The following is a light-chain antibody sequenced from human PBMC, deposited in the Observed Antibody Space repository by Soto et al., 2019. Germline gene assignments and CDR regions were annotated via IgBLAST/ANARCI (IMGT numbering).Light chain of an antibody. Sequence: AIRMTQSPSSLSASTGDRVTITWRASQGISSYLAWYQQKPGKAPKLLIYAASTLQSGVPSRLSGSGSGTDFTLTISCLQSEDFATYYCQQYYSYPRTFGQGT. V-gene: IGKV1-8*01. CDR1: QGISSY. CDR2: AAS. CDR3: QQYYSYPRT. J-gene: IGKJ1*01.